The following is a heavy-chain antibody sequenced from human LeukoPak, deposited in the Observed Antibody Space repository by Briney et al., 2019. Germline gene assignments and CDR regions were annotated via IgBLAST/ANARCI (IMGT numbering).Heavy chain of an antibody. CDR3: ASADMDSSGYYLGYYFDY. J-gene: IGHJ4*02. CDR1: GGSISSGDYY. Sequence: SETLSLTCTVSGGSISSGDYYWSWIRQPPGKGLEWIGYIYYSGSTYYNPSPKSRVTISVDTSKNQFSLKLSSVTAADTAVYYCASADMDSSGYYLGYYFDYWGQGTLVTVSS. D-gene: IGHD3-22*01. CDR2: IYYSGST. V-gene: IGHV4-30-4*01.